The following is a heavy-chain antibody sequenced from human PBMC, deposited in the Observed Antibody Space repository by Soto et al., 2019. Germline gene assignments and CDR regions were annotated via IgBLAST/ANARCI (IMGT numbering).Heavy chain of an antibody. CDR1: GFTFSSYS. V-gene: IGHV3-21*01. D-gene: IGHD5-18*01. CDR3: ARGGYGRYSYGLDNDY. Sequence: PGGSLRLSCAASGFTFSSYSMNWVRQAPGKGLEWVSSISSSSSYIYYADSVKGRFTISRDNAKNSLYLQMNSLRAEDTAVYYCARGGYGRYSYGLDNDYWGQGTLVTVSS. CDR2: ISSSSSYI. J-gene: IGHJ4*02.